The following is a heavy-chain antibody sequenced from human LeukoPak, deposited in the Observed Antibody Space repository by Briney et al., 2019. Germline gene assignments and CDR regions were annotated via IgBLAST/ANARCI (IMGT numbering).Heavy chain of an antibody. J-gene: IGHJ6*03. CDR3: ARDSHRYCSSTSCPSRDYYMDV. CDR2: IHYSGST. D-gene: IGHD2-2*01. CDR1: GGSVKSYY. Sequence: SETLSLTCTVSGGSVKSYYWSWIRQSPGKGLEWIAYIHYSGSTNYNPSLKSRVTISVDTSKNQFSLKLSSVTAADTAVYYCARDSHRYCSSTSCPSRDYYMDVWGKGTTVTVS. V-gene: IGHV4-59*02.